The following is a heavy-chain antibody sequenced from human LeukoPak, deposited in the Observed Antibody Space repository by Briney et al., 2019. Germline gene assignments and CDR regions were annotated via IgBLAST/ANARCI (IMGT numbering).Heavy chain of an antibody. J-gene: IGHJ6*02. Sequence: GGSLRLSCAASGFTFSSYEMNWVRQAPGKGLEWVSYISSSGSTIYYADSVKGRFTISRDNAKNLLYLQMNSLRAEDTAVYYCARDRETTGYYYYGMDVWGQGTTVTVSS. CDR2: ISSSGSTI. CDR1: GFTFSSYE. V-gene: IGHV3-48*03. CDR3: ARDRETTGYYYYGMDV. D-gene: IGHD4-17*01.